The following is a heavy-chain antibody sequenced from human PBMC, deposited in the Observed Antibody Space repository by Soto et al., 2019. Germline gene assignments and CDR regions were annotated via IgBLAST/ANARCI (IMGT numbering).Heavy chain of an antibody. CDR2: IYSGGST. V-gene: IGHV3-66*01. D-gene: IGHD5-18*01. CDR3: ARESGYSYWFDP. J-gene: IGHJ5*02. CDR1: GFTVSDNY. Sequence: EVQVVESGGGLVQPGGSLRLSCAASGFTVSDNYMSWVRQAPGKGLEWVSVIYSGGSTYYADSVKGSFTISRDNSKNTLYLQMNSLRAEDTAVYYCARESGYSYWFDPWGQGTLVTVSS.